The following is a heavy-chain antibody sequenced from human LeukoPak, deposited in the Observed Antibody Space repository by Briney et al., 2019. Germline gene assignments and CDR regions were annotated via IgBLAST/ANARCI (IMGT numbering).Heavy chain of an antibody. CDR3: ARETGHYDSSGYPNGWFDP. Sequence: GGSLRLSCAASGFTFSSYAMSWVRQAPGKGLEWVSAISGSGGSTYYADSVKGRFTISRDNSKNTLYLQMNSLRAEDTAVYYCARETGHYDSSGYPNGWFDPLGPGNPGHRLL. D-gene: IGHD3-22*01. CDR2: ISGSGGST. J-gene: IGHJ5*02. CDR1: GFTFSSYA. V-gene: IGHV3-23*01.